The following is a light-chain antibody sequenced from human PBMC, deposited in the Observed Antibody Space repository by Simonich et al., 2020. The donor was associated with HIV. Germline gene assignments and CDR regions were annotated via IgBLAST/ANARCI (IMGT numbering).Light chain of an antibody. V-gene: IGKV3-15*01. J-gene: IGKJ3*01. CDR1: RNVASN. CDR2: GAS. CDR3: QQYNNWPSPFT. Sequence: EILMTQSPATLSVSPWERATLSCRTSRNVASNLAWYQQKPGQAPRLLIYGASSRATGIPARFSGSGFGTEFTLTISSMQSEDFAVYYCQQYNNWPSPFTFGPGTKVDIK.